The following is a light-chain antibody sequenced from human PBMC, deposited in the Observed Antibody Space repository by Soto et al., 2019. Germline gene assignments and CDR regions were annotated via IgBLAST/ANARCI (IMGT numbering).Light chain of an antibody. CDR1: RSNTGAGSN. CDR2: GNA. V-gene: IGLV1-40*01. CDR3: QSYDSSLSCYV. Sequence: QSQLTQPLLLSAAPGHRVPISRSGTRSNTGAGSNVPLYQQPPGTAPKRLICGNADRPSGVPGRLSGSKSGSSASLAITGLQAEDEADYYCQSYDSSLSCYVFGTGTMVTVL. J-gene: IGLJ1*01.